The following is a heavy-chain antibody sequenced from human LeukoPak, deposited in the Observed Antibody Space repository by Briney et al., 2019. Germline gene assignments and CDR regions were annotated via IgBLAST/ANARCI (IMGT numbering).Heavy chain of an antibody. CDR3: ARTAAAVYFDL. CDR1: GYSISSGYY. CDR2: IDHSGST. V-gene: IGHV4-38-2*02. Sequence: SETLSLTCSVSGYSISSGYYWGWIRQPPGKGLEWIGSIDHSGSTYYNPSLKSRVTISVVTSKNQFSLKLSSVTAADTAVYYCARTAAAVYFDLWGRGTLVTVSS. J-gene: IGHJ2*01. D-gene: IGHD6-13*01.